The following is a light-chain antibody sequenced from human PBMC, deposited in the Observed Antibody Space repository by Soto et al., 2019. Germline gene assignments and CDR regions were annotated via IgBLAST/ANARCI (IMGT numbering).Light chain of an antibody. Sequence: DIQMTQSPSTLSASVGDRVTITCRASQSISSWLAWYQQKPGKAPKLLIYKASSLESGVPSRFSGSGSGTEFTLTIRSLQPDDFATYYCQHKGTFGQGTKVEIK. CDR1: QSISSW. CDR3: QHKGT. J-gene: IGKJ1*01. V-gene: IGKV1-5*03. CDR2: KAS.